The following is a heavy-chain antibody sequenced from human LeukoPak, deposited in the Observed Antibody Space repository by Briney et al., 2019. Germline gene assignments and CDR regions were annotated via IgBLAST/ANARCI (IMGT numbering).Heavy chain of an antibody. CDR3: AKTPMTNGWYYFDY. CDR1: GFTFSSYE. V-gene: IGHV3-48*03. CDR2: ISSSGSTI. D-gene: IGHD6-19*01. Sequence: GGSLRLSCAASGFTFSSYEMNWVRQAPGKGLEWVSYISSSGSTIYYADSVKGRFTISRDNAKNSLYLQMNSLRAEDTAVYYCAKTPMTNGWYYFDYWGQGTLVTVSS. J-gene: IGHJ4*02.